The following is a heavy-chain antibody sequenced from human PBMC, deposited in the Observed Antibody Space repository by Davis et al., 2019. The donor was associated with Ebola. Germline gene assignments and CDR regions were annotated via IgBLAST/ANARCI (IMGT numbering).Heavy chain of an antibody. CDR1: GYTFTSYD. CDR3: ARTGRYDSSGYSPGVIDY. J-gene: IGHJ4*02. D-gene: IGHD3-22*01. CDR2: INPNSGGT. V-gene: IGHV1-2*04. Sequence: ASVKVSCKASGYTFTSYDINWVRQAPGQGLEWMGWINPNSGGTNYAQKFQGWVAMTRDTSISTAYMELSRLRSDDTAVYYCARTGRYDSSGYSPGVIDYWGQGTLVTVSS.